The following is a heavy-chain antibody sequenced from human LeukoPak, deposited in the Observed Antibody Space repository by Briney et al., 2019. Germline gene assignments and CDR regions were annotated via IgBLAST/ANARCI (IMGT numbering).Heavy chain of an antibody. Sequence: SETLSLTCAVYGGSFSGYYWSWIRQPPGKGLEWIGEINHSGSTNYNPSLKSRVTISVDTSKNQFSLKLSSVTAADTAVYYCARGRDVAVVAATFDYWGQGTLVTVSS. D-gene: IGHD2-15*01. CDR3: ARGRDVAVVAATFDY. V-gene: IGHV4-34*01. CDR1: GGSFSGYY. CDR2: INHSGST. J-gene: IGHJ4*02.